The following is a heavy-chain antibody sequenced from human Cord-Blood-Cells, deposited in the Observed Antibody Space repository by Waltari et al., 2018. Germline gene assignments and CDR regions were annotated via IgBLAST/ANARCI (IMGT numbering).Heavy chain of an antibody. CDR3: ARGALYWYFDL. J-gene: IGHJ2*01. V-gene: IGHV1-3*01. Sequence: QVQLVQSGAEVKKPGASVKVSCKASGYTFPSYAMHWVRQAPGQRLEWMGWINAGNGNTKYSQKFQGRVTITRDTSANTAYMELSSLRSEDTAVYYCARGALYWYFDLWGRGTLVTVSS. CDR2: INAGNGNT. CDR1: GYTFPSYA.